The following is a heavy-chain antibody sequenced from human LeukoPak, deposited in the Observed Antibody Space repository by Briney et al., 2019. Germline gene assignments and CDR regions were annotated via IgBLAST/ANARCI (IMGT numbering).Heavy chain of an antibody. V-gene: IGHV1-69*02. CDR3: ARALTGTNWFDP. Sequence: ASVKVSCKASGGTFSSYTISWVRQAPGQGLEWMGSIIPILGIANYAQKFQGRVTITADKSTSTAYMELSSLRSEDTAVYYCARALTGTNWFDPWGQGTLVTVSS. CDR1: GGTFSSYT. CDR2: IIPILGIA. D-gene: IGHD1/OR15-1a*01. J-gene: IGHJ5*02.